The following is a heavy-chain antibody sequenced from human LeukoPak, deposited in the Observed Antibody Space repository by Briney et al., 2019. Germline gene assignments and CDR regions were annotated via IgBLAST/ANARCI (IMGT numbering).Heavy chain of an antibody. CDR2: LSGSGAST. V-gene: IGHV3-23*01. J-gene: IGHJ4*02. D-gene: IGHD2-15*01. CDR3: AKQKGYCSGGSCYYSDY. Sequence: GGSLRLSCAASGFTFSSYAMSWVRQAPGKGLEWVSTLSGSGASTSYADSVKGRFTISRDNSKNTLYLQMNSLRAEDAARYYCAKQKGYCSGGSCYYSDYWGQGTLVTVSS. CDR1: GFTFSSYA.